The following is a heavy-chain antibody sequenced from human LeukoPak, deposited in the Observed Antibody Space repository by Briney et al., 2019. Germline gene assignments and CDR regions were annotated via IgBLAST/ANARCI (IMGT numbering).Heavy chain of an antibody. CDR1: GYTFTSYD. J-gene: IGHJ3*02. CDR2: MNPNSGNT. CDR3: ASARIVGAPSAFDI. V-gene: IGHV1-8*01. Sequence: GASVKVSCKASGYTFTSYDINWVRQATGQGLEWMGWMNPNSGNTGYAQKFQGRVTMTRNTSISTAYMELSSLRSEDTAVYYCASARIVGAPSAFDIWGQGTMVTVSS. D-gene: IGHD1-26*01.